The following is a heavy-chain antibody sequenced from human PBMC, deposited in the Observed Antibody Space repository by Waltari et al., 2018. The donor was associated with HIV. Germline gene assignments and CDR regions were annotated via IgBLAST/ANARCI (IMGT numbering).Heavy chain of an antibody. J-gene: IGHJ3*01. V-gene: IGHV3-9*01. CDR2: STWSNISL. CDR1: GFKVEDNA. D-gene: IGHD2-2*01. CDR3: AKVSCSRTDCFVGGALDV. Sequence: EEELGECGGGLVQHGRSLRLSWTASGFKVEDNAMHWVRQAAGKGLEWGLGSTWSNISLGYADFVYGRFSISRDNAQTSLSLHMNSLSVDDTSLYSCAKVSCSRTDCFVGGALDVWGRGTMVTVSS.